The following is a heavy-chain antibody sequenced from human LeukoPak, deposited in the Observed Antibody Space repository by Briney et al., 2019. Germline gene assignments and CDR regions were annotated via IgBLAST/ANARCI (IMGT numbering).Heavy chain of an antibody. Sequence: GGSLRLSCAASGFTFSSYGMHWVRQAPGKGLEWVAVIWYDGSNKYYADSVKGRFTISRDNSKNTLYLQMNSLRAEDTAVYYCARDGRGYSYGYAPDYWGQGTLVTVSS. D-gene: IGHD5-18*01. CDR3: ARDGRGYSYGYAPDY. V-gene: IGHV3-33*01. CDR2: IWYDGSNK. CDR1: GFTFSSYG. J-gene: IGHJ4*02.